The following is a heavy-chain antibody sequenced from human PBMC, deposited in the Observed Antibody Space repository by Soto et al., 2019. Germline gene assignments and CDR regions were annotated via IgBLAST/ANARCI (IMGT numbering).Heavy chain of an antibody. CDR1: GGSISSGDYY. CDR2: IYYSGST. V-gene: IGHV4-30-4*01. CDR3: ARVFHNQLLYMVDYGMDV. D-gene: IGHD2-2*02. J-gene: IGHJ6*02. Sequence: KPSETLSLTCTVSGGSISSGDYYWSWIRQPPGKGLEWIGYIYYSGSTYYNPSLKSRVTISVDTSKNQFSLKLSSVTAADTAVYYCARVFHNQLLYMVDYGMDVWGQGTTVTVSS.